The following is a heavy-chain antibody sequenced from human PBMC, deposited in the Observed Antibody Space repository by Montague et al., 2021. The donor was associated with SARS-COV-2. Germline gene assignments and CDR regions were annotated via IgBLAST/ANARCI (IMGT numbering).Heavy chain of an antibody. CDR2: IYWDDNK. Sequence: PALVKPTKTLTLTCTFSGFSLSTHGMGVAWIRQPPGKALEWLALIYWDDNKHYSPSLKTRLSIAKDTSKKEVVLTMTNMDPVDTATYFCALRPRWGSSGFHNCFDPGGQGALGTVS. D-gene: IGHD3-22*01. CDR1: GFSLSTHGMG. CDR3: ALRPRWGSSGFHNCFDP. J-gene: IGHJ5*02. V-gene: IGHV2-5*02.